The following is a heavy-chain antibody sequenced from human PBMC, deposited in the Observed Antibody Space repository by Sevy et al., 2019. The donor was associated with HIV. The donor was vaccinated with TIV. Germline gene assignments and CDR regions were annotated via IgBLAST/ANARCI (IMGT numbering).Heavy chain of an antibody. CDR2: IYRGGST. CDR3: ARDRGGYLFDY. D-gene: IGHD3-22*01. J-gene: IGHJ4*01. Sequence: GGSLRLSCVASGFTVSSNYMNWVRQAPGKGLEWVSIIYRGGSTNYADSAKGRFTISRDNSKKTLYLQMNSLSAEDTAVYYCARDRGGYLFDYWGHGTRVTVSS. V-gene: IGHV3-66*02. CDR1: GFTVSSNY.